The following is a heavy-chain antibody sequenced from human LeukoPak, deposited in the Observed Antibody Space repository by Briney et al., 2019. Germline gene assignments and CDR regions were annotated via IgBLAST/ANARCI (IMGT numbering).Heavy chain of an antibody. V-gene: IGHV4-61*02. D-gene: IGHD1-26*01. Sequence: PSQTLSLTCTVSGGSISSGSYYWSWIRQPAGKGLEWIGRIYTSGSTNYNPSLKSRVTISVDTSKNQFSLRLSSVTAADTAVYYCARGAAEKAFDIWGQGTMVTVSS. J-gene: IGHJ3*02. CDR1: GGSISSGSYY. CDR2: IYTSGST. CDR3: ARGAAEKAFDI.